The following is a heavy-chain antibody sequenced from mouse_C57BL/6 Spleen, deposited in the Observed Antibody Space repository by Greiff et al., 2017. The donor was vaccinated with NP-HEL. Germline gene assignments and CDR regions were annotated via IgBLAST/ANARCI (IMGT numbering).Heavy chain of an antibody. J-gene: IGHJ2*01. V-gene: IGHV1-52*01. CDR3: ARKGVYYYGSSLYYFDY. D-gene: IGHD1-1*01. Sequence: QVQLQQPGAELVRPGSSVKLSCKASGYTFTSYWMHWVKQRPIQGLEWIGNIDPSDSETHYNQKFKDKATLTVDKSSSTAYMQLSSLTSEYSAVYYWARKGVYYYGSSLYYFDYWGQGTTLTVSS. CDR2: IDPSDSET. CDR1: GYTFTSYW.